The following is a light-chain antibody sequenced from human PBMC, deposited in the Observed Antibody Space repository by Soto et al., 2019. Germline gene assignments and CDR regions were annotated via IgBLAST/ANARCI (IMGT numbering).Light chain of an antibody. CDR2: GAS. V-gene: IGKV3D-15*02. CDR3: QQYGSSPMYT. CDR1: QSVGRD. J-gene: IGKJ2*01. Sequence: EIVMKQSPGTLSVSPGERATLSCRASQSVGRDLAWYQQKPGQAPRLLIYGASTWATGIPASFSGSGSGAEFTLTISSLQSEDFAVYYCQQYGSSPMYTFGQGTKREIK.